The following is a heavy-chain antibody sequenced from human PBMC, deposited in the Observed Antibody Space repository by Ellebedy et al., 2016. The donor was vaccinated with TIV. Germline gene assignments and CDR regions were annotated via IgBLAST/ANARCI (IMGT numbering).Heavy chain of an antibody. J-gene: IGHJ3*02. CDR3: ARHLSFRRGYQPLLYEEVNAFDI. CDR1: GGSISSYY. D-gene: IGHD2-2*01. CDR2: IYYSGST. Sequence: SETLSLTXTVSGGSISSYYWSWIRQPPGKGLEWIGYIYYSGSTNYNPSLKSRVTISVDTSKNQFSLKLSSVTAADTAVYYCARHLSFRRGYQPLLYEEVNAFDIWGQGTMVTVSS. V-gene: IGHV4-59*08.